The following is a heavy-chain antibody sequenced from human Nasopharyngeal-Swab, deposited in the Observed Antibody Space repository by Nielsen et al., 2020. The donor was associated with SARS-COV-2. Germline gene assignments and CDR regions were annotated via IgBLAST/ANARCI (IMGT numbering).Heavy chain of an antibody. D-gene: IGHD2-21*01. CDR1: GGSISSYY. J-gene: IGHJ6*03. Sequence: SETLSLTCTVSGGSISSYYGSWIRQPPGKGLEWIGYIYYSGSTNYNPSLKSRVTISVDTSKNQFSLKLSSVTAADTAVYYCARVVVGTGGYYYYMDVWGKGTTVTVSS. CDR3: ARVVVGTGGYYYYMDV. V-gene: IGHV4-59*01. CDR2: IYYSGST.